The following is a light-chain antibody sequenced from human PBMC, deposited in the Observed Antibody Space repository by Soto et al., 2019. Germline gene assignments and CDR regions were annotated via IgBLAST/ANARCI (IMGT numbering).Light chain of an antibody. V-gene: IGLV2-14*01. Sequence: QSALTQPASVSGSPGQSITISCTGTSSDVGDFNYVSWYQQHPGKAPKLMIYDVGNRPSGVSIRFSGSKSGSTASLTISGLQADDEADYYCSSFSSSTTRVFGTGTKLTVL. CDR3: SSFSSSTTRV. J-gene: IGLJ1*01. CDR1: SSDVGDFNY. CDR2: DVG.